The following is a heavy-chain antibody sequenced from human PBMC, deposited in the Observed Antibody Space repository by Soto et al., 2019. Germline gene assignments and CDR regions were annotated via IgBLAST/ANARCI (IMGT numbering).Heavy chain of an antibody. CDR1: GGSFSGYY. J-gene: IGHJ5*02. CDR3: ARGGARRGTYTSEDIRMFSPRRYNWFDP. Sequence: PSEPLSLTCAVYGGSFSGYYWSWIRQPPGKGLEWIGEINHSGSTNYNPSLKSRVTISVDTSKNQFSLKLSSVTAADTAVYYCARGGARRGTYTSEDIRMFSPRRYNWFDPWGQGTLVTVSS. D-gene: IGHD6-6*01. CDR2: INHSGST. V-gene: IGHV4-34*01.